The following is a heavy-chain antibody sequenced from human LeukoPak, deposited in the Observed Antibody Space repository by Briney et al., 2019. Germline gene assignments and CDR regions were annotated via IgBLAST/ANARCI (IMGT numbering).Heavy chain of an antibody. CDR2: IYYSGNT. V-gene: IGHV4-39*01. CDR3: ARLAYSSGWTFDY. J-gene: IGHJ4*02. Sequence: WVRQTPGKGLEWIGNIYYSGNTYYNPSLKSRVTISVDTSRNQFSLKLSSVTAADTAVYYCARLAYSSGWTFDYWGQGTLVTVSS. D-gene: IGHD6-19*01.